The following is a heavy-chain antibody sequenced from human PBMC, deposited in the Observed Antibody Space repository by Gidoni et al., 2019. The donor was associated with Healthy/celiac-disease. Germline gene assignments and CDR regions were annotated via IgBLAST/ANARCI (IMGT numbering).Heavy chain of an antibody. CDR2: IIPIFGTA. D-gene: IGHD2-15*01. J-gene: IGHJ6*02. CDR1: GGTFSSYA. Sequence: QVQLVQSGAEVKKPGSSVKVSCKASGGTFSSYAISWVRQAPGQGLEWMGGIIPIFGTANYAQKFQGRVTITADESTSTAYMELSSLRSEDTAVYYCARGGYCSGGSCKAYYYGMDVWGQGTTVTVSS. CDR3: ARGGYCSGGSCKAYYYGMDV. V-gene: IGHV1-69*19.